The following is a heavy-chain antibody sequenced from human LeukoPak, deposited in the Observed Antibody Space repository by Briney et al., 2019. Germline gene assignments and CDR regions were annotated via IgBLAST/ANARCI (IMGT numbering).Heavy chain of an antibody. J-gene: IGHJ4*02. D-gene: IGHD3-22*01. V-gene: IGHV4-4*02. CDR1: GDSINSLDL. CDR2: MYLSGTT. Sequence: SETLSLTGTVSGDSINSLDLWSWDRQPPGKGLEWIGEMYLSGTTHSNPSVKSRVTISIDKSKNQFFLNLSSVTAADTAVYYCAGLVGRYSSGLYSYYFDYWGQGTLVTVSS. CDR3: AGLVGRYSSGLYSYYFDY.